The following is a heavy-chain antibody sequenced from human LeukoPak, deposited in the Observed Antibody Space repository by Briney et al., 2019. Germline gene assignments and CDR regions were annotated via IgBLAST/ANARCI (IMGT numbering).Heavy chain of an antibody. CDR1: SDFISSYY. Sequence: ASETLSLTCSVSSDFISSYYWSWIRQPPGKGLEWIGNIYHSGSTNYIPSLKSRVTISIDTSKNQFSLKLSSVTAADTAVYYCARKVPYRDAFDIWGQGTMVTVSS. CDR3: ARKVPYRDAFDI. CDR2: IYHSGST. J-gene: IGHJ3*02. D-gene: IGHD1-14*01. V-gene: IGHV4-59*01.